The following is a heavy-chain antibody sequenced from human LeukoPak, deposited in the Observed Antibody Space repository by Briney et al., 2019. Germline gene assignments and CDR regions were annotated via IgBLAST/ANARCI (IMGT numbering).Heavy chain of an antibody. Sequence: SETLSLTCAVYGGSFSGNYWTWIRQPPGKGLEWIGEINHSGSTNYNPSLKSRVTLSVDTSKNQLSLKLSSVTAADTAVYYCARGGGAYYMDVWGRGTTVTVS. CDR3: ARGGGAYYMDV. J-gene: IGHJ6*03. CDR1: GGSFSGNY. D-gene: IGHD2-21*01. CDR2: INHSGST. V-gene: IGHV4-34*01.